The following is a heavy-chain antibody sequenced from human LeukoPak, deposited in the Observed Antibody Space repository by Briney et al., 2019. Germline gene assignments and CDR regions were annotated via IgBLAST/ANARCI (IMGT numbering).Heavy chain of an antibody. CDR1: GGSISGSSYY. Sequence: SETLSLTCTVSGGSISGSSYYWGWIRQPPGKGLEWIGSIYYSGSTYYNPSLKSRVTISVDTSKNQFSLKLNSVTATDTAVYYCARGMIQLWLRGWYYFDYWGQGTLVTVSS. D-gene: IGHD5-18*01. CDR2: IYYSGST. J-gene: IGHJ4*02. CDR3: ARGMIQLWLRGWYYFDY. V-gene: IGHV4-39*02.